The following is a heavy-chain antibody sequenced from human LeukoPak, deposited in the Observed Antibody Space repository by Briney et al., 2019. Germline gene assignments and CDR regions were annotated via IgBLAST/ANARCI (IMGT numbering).Heavy chain of an antibody. V-gene: IGHV6-1*01. CDR3: ARGAYNSVWS. D-gene: IGHD6-19*01. CDR2: TYYRTKWSN. J-gene: IGHJ5*02. CDR1: GDSASSNIAA. Sequence: SQTLSLTCAISGDSASSNIAAWHSIRHSPSRCLEWLGRTYYRTKWSNDYAVSVQSRITINTDTSKNQFSLQLNSVTPEDTAVYYCARGAYNSVWSWGQGTLVTVSS.